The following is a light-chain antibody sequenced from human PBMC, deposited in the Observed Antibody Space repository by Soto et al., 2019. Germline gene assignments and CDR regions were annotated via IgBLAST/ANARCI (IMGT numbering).Light chain of an antibody. CDR1: QSISRTY. CDR3: QQYVRSPYT. V-gene: IGKV3-20*01. CDR2: ASS. J-gene: IGKJ3*01. Sequence: EIVLTQSPGSLSLSPGERATLPCRASQSISRTYIAWYQQRRGQAPRLLMFASSSRATGIPDRFSGSGSGTEFSLTISSLEPEDSAVYFCQQYVRSPYTFGPGTKVDI.